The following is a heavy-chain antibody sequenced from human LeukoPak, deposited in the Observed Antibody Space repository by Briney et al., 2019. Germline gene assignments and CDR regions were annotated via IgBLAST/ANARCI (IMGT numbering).Heavy chain of an antibody. D-gene: IGHD4-17*01. CDR3: ARNPTVTTEEYYYYMDV. J-gene: IGHJ6*03. CDR2: INPSGGST. CDR1: GYTFTSYY. Sequence: RASVKVSCKASGYTFTSYYMHWVRQAPGQGLEWMGIINPSGGSTSYAQKFQGRVTMTRDMSTSTVYMELSSLRSEDTAVYYCARNPTVTTEEYYYYMDVWGKGTTVTVSS. V-gene: IGHV1-46*01.